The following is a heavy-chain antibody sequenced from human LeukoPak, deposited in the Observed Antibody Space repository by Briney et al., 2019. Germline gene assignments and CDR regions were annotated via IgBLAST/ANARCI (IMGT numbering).Heavy chain of an antibody. V-gene: IGHV4-34*01. CDR3: AREGVIVAGGTWDY. CDR2: TSHSGSI. D-gene: IGHD6-13*01. CDR1: GESFSDYY. J-gene: IGHJ4*02. Sequence: SETLSLTCAVYGESFSDYYWSWLRQPPGKGLEWIGETSHSGSINYNPSLKSRVTISVDTSKKQFSLRLTSVTAADTAVYYCAREGVIVAGGTWDYWGQGTLVTVSS.